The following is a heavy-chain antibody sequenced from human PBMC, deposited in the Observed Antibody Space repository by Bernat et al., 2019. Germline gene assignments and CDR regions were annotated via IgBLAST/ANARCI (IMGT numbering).Heavy chain of an antibody. Sequence: QVQLVESGGGVVQPGRSLRLSCAASGFTFSSYAMHWVRQAPGKGLEWVAVISYDGSNKYYADSVKGRFTISRDNSKNTLYLQMNSLRAEDMAVYYCARDLGSSWYGGFDYWGQGTLVTVSS. CDR1: GFTFSSYA. V-gene: IGHV3-30-3*01. J-gene: IGHJ4*02. CDR2: ISYDGSNK. CDR3: ARDLGSSWYGGFDY. D-gene: IGHD6-13*01.